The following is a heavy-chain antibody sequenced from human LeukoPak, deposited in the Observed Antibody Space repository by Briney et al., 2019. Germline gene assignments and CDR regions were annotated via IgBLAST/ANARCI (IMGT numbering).Heavy chain of an antibody. CDR2: ISSSSSYI. J-gene: IGHJ4*02. V-gene: IGHV3-21*01. CDR3: ARAPNSSGYLYYFDY. Sequence: GGSLRLSCAASGFTYSSYSMNWVRQAPGKGLEWVSSISSSSSYIYYADSVKGRFTISRDNAKNSLYLQMNSLRAEDTAVYYCARAPNSSGYLYYFDYWGQGTLVTVSS. D-gene: IGHD3-22*01. CDR1: GFTYSSYS.